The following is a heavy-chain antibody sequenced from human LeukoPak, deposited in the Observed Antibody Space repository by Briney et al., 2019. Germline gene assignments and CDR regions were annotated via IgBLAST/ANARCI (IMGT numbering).Heavy chain of an antibody. CDR1: GYTFTSYD. V-gene: IGHV1-8*01. J-gene: IGHJ4*02. D-gene: IGHD2-15*01. CDR2: MNPNSGNT. Sequence: GASVKVSYKPSGYTFTSYDINWVRQAPGQGLEWLGWMNPNSGNTGYAQKSQGRVSMTRNTSISTAYMELSSLRSEDMAVYYCAIGPTRYCSGGSCYGEYYFDYWGQGTLVTVSS. CDR3: AIGPTRYCSGGSCYGEYYFDY.